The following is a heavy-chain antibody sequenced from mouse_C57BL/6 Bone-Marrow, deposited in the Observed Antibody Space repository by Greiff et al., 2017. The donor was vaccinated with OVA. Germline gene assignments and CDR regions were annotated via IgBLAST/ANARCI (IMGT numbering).Heavy chain of an antibody. CDR2: INPNNGGT. CDR1: GYTFTDYN. D-gene: IGHD1-1*01. V-gene: IGHV1-18*01. J-gene: IGHJ3*01. CDR3: ARNYGSSYWFAY. Sequence: VQLQQSGPELVKPGASVKIPCKASGYTFTDYNMDWVKQSPGKSLEWIGDINPNNGGTIYNQKFKGKATLTVDKSSSTAYMELRSLTSEDTAVYYCARNYGSSYWFAYWGQGTLVTVSA.